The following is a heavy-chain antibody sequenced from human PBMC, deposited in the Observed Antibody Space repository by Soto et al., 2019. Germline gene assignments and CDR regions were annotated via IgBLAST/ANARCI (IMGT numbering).Heavy chain of an antibody. CDR1: GGSMRSNNR. V-gene: IGHV4-4*02. J-gene: IGHJ4*02. CDR3: ARVYSGSYSDY. Sequence: PSETLSLTCAVSGGSMRSNNRWSWVRQPPGKGLEWIGEIFHSGSTNYNPSLKTRVTISLDKSKNQFSLKLSSVTAADTAVYYCARVYSGSYSDYWGQGTLVTVSS. D-gene: IGHD1-26*01. CDR2: IFHSGST.